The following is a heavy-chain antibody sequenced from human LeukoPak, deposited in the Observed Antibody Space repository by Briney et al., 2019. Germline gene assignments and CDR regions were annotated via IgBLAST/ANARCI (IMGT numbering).Heavy chain of an antibody. CDR3: TTDLWIAVAGSG. J-gene: IGHJ4*02. Sequence: GGSLRLSCAASGFTFSNAWMSWVRQAPGKVLEWVGRIKSKTDGGTTDYAAPVKGRFTISRDDSKNTLYLQMNSLKTEDTAVYYCTTDLWIAVAGSGWGQGTLVTVSS. V-gene: IGHV3-15*01. D-gene: IGHD6-19*01. CDR2: IKSKTDGGTT. CDR1: GFTFSNAW.